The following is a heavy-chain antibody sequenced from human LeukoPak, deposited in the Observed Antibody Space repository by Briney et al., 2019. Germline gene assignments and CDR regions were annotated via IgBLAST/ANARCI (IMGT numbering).Heavy chain of an antibody. CDR2: IQSDGSYK. D-gene: IGHD3-3*02. Sequence: GTSPRLSCAGSGFTFSHYGMHWVRQGPGKGLEWVAGIQSDGSYKYYEDSLKGRFTISRDNFKNILYLQMNSLRAEDTAVYSCARDVDTSNHMSIFDPWGQGTLVTVSS. J-gene: IGHJ5*02. V-gene: IGHV3-33*01. CDR3: ARDVDTSNHMSIFDP. CDR1: GFTFSHYG.